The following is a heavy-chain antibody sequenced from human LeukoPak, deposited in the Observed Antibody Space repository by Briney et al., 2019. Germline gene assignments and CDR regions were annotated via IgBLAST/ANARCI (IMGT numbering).Heavy chain of an antibody. J-gene: IGHJ6*03. V-gene: IGHV4-39*01. CDR3: ARSYDSSGYYPYYYCYMDV. D-gene: IGHD3-22*01. CDR1: GGSISSSSYY. Sequence: SETLSLTCTVSGGSISSSSYYWGWIRQPPGKGLEWIGSIYYSGSTYYNPSLKSRVTISVDTSKNQFSLKLSSVTAADTAVYYCARSYDSSGYYPYYYCYMDVWGKGTTVTVSS. CDR2: IYYSGST.